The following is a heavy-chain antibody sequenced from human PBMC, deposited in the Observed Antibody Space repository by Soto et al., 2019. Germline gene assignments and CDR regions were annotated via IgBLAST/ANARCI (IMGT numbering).Heavy chain of an antibody. CDR3: ARDSGYSSAPIDY. D-gene: IGHD5-18*01. J-gene: IGHJ4*02. Sequence: ASVKVSRKASGYTFTSYAIHWVRQAPGQRLEWMGWINAGNGNTKYSQKFQDRVTITRDTSASTAYMELNSLRDEDTAVYYCARDSGYSSAPIDYWGQGTLVTLSS. CDR2: INAGNGNT. V-gene: IGHV1-3*01. CDR1: GYTFTSYA.